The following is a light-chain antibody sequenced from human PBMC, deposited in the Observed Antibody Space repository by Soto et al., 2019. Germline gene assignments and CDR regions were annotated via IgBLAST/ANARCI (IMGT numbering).Light chain of an antibody. CDR1: QSVSSN. CDR3: QQYNNWPWT. J-gene: IGKJ1*01. CDR2: GAS. Sequence: EIVMTQSPATLSVSPGERAILSCRASQSVSSNLAWYQQKPGQAPRLLIYGASSRATGIPARFSGSGSGTESTLTISSLQSEDFAVYYCQQYNNWPWTFGQGTKVEIK. V-gene: IGKV3-15*01.